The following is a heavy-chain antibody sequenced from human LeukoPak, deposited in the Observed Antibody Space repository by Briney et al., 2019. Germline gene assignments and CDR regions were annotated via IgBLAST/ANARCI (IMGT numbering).Heavy chain of an antibody. CDR3: ARDRSFRVTTTTNQHDAFDI. Sequence: SETLSLTCPVSGGSISGGGYYWSWIRQHPGKGLEWIGYIYYSGSTYYNPSLKSRVTISVDTSKNQFSLKLSSVTAADTAVYYCARDRSFRVTTTTNQHDAFDIWGQGTMVTVSS. V-gene: IGHV4-31*03. CDR2: IYYSGST. CDR1: GGSISGGGYY. D-gene: IGHD4-17*01. J-gene: IGHJ3*02.